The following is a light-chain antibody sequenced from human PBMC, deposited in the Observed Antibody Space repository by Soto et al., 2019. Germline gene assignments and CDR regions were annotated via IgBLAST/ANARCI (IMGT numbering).Light chain of an antibody. J-gene: IGLJ3*02. CDR2: SNH. Sequence: QAVVTQPPSASGTLGQRVTISCSGSSSNIGSNTVNWYQQLPGSAPKVLIYSNHQRPSGVPDRFSGSKSGTSASLAISGLQSEDEADYYCAAWDDSLWVFGGGTEVTVL. V-gene: IGLV1-44*01. CDR3: AAWDDSLWV. CDR1: SSNIGSNT.